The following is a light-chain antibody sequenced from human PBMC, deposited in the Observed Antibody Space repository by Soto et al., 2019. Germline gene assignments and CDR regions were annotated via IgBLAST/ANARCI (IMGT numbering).Light chain of an antibody. Sequence: EIQMTQSPSSVSASVGDRVTITCRASQDISSLLAWYQQIPGKAPSLLIHAASILQKGVPSRFSGSGSGTDFTLIISTLQPEDFATYYCQQANSFPLTFGGGTKVDIK. V-gene: IGKV1-12*01. J-gene: IGKJ4*01. CDR1: QDISSL. CDR3: QQANSFPLT. CDR2: AAS.